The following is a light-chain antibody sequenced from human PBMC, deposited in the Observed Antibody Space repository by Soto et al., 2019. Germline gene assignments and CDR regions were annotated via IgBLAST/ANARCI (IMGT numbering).Light chain of an antibody. CDR1: KIGSES. CDR3: QLWDSSSDRYV. J-gene: IGLJ1*01. Sequence: SYELTQPPSGSVAPGQTARITCGGNKIGSESVHWYQQKPGQAPVLVVYDDSDRPSGMPERFSGSNSGNTATLTISRVEAGDEADYYCQLWDSSSDRYVSGTGTKVTVL. CDR2: DDS. V-gene: IGLV3-21*02.